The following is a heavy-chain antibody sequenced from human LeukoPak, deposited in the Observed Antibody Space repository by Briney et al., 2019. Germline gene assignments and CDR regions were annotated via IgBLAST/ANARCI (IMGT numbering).Heavy chain of an antibody. D-gene: IGHD3-22*01. V-gene: IGHV3-21*01. CDR1: AFTFSSYS. J-gene: IGHJ4*02. CDR2: ISSSSSYI. CDR3: ARGTLYYYDSSGYPQDY. Sequence: PGRSLRPSCAASAFTFSSYSMSSVSQDPRKWLEWVSSISSSSSYIYYADSVKGRFTISRDNAKNSLYLQMNSLRAEDTAVYYCARGTLYYYDSSGYPQDYWGQGTLATVSS.